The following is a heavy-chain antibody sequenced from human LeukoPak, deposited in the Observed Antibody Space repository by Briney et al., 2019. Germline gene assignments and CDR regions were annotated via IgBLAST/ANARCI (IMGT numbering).Heavy chain of an antibody. CDR2: IIPTFDVA. V-gene: IGHV1-69*04. Sequence: PGASVKVSCKASGDNFSSYVIPWVRQAPGQGLEWMGRIIPTFDVANFAQKFKGRVTITADKSTNTAHLELSSLRSEDTAVYYHRHAFDVWGKGTVVIVSS. CDR1: GDNFSSYV. J-gene: IGHJ3*01. D-gene: IGHD1-14*01. CDR3: RHAFDV.